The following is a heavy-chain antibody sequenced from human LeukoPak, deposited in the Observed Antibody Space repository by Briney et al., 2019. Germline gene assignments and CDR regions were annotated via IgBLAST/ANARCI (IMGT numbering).Heavy chain of an antibody. V-gene: IGHV3-30*18. Sequence: GGSLRLSCAASGFIFSSYGMHWVRQAPGKGLEWVAVISYNGHNKYSADSVKGRFTISRDNSKNTLYLQMNTLRAEDTAIYYCAKDPGMAVYSYGYDAFDIWGQGTMVAVSS. CDR3: AKDPGMAVYSYGYDAFDI. D-gene: IGHD5-18*01. CDR1: GFIFSSYG. CDR2: ISYNGHNK. J-gene: IGHJ3*02.